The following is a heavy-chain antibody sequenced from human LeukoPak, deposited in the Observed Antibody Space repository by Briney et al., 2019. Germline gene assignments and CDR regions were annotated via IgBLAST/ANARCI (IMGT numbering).Heavy chain of an antibody. CDR1: GYTFTSYY. CDR2: INPSGGST. CDR3: ARGSFGDGFDY. Sequence: ASEKVSCKASGYTFTSYYMHWVRQAPGQGLEWMGIINPSGGSTSYAQKFQGRVTMTRDMSTSTVYMELSSLRSEDTAVYYCARGSFGDGFDYWGQGTLVTVSS. D-gene: IGHD3-16*01. V-gene: IGHV1-46*01. J-gene: IGHJ4*02.